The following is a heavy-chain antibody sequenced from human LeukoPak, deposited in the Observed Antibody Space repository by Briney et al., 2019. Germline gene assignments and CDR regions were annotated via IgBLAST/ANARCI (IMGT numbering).Heavy chain of an antibody. V-gene: IGHV1-2*02. D-gene: IGHD3-16*01. CDR2: INRNSRGT. CDR3: ARDKGHYDYVWGRRRVLLGYGMDV. CDR1: GYTFTGYY. Sequence: GASVKVSCKASGYTFTGYYMHWVRQAPGQGLEWVGWINRNSRGTNYPQKFQGRVTMTRETSISTAYMELRRLRSDDTAVYYRARDKGHYDYVWGRRRVLLGYGMDVWGQGTTVTV. J-gene: IGHJ6*02.